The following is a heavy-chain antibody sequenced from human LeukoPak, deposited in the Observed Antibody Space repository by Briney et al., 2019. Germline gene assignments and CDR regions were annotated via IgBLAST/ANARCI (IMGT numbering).Heavy chain of an antibody. CDR1: GYTFANYG. J-gene: IGHJ4*02. V-gene: IGHV1-18*01. CDR3: TRDRSSNDY. CDR2: ISAYNSYDKGNT. D-gene: IGHD6-6*01. Sequence: ASVKVSCKASGYTFANYGISWVRQAPGQGLEWVGWISAYNSYDKGNTNYAQKFQDRVTMTADTATSTAFMELRSLRSDDTAVYYCTRDRSSNDYWGQGTLVTVSS.